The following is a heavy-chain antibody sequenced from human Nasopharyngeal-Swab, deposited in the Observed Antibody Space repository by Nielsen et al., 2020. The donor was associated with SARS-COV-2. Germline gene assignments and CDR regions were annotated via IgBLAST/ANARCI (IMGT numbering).Heavy chain of an antibody. Sequence: SETLSLTFTVPGGSISSYDWSWIRQPPGKGLEWIGYIYYSGSTNYNPSLKSRVTISVDTSKNQFSLKLSSVTAADTAVYYCARTGYSSSWYNRYYYYYMDVWGKGTTVTVSS. CDR1: GGSISSYD. CDR3: ARTGYSSSWYNRYYYYYMDV. J-gene: IGHJ6*03. D-gene: IGHD6-13*01. CDR2: IYYSGST. V-gene: IGHV4-59*01.